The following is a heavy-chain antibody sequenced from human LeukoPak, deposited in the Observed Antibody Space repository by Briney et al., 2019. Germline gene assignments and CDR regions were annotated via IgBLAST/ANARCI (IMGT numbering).Heavy chain of an antibody. V-gene: IGHV3-30*02. CDR2: IRYDGSNK. Sequence: GGSLRLSCAASGFSFSDFAMHWVRQAPGKGREWVAFIRYDGSNKYYADSVKGRFTISRDDSKNTLYLQMNSLRTEDTAVYYCATDVHPGNNWFDPWGQGTLVTVSS. J-gene: IGHJ5*02. CDR3: ATDVHPGNNWFDP. D-gene: IGHD1-1*01. CDR1: GFSFSDFA.